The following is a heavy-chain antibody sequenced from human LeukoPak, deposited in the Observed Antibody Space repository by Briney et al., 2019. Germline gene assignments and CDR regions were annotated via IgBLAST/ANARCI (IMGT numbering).Heavy chain of an antibody. CDR1: GGSISSGGYY. D-gene: IGHD2-2*01. J-gene: IGHJ6*03. Sequence: SETLSLTCTVSGGSISSGGYYWSWIRQPPGKGLEWIGYIYHSGSTYYNPSLESRVTISVDRSKNQFSLKLSSVTAADTAVYYCARAGRGYCSSTSCYRSYYYYYYMDVWGKGTTVTVSS. V-gene: IGHV4-30-2*01. CDR2: IYHSGST. CDR3: ARAGRGYCSSTSCYRSYYYYYYMDV.